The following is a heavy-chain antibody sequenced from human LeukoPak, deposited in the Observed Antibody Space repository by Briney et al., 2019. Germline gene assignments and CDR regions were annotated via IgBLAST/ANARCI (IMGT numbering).Heavy chain of an antibody. CDR1: GYTFTSYY. D-gene: IGHD6-19*01. J-gene: IGHJ4*02. V-gene: IGHV1-46*01. CDR2: INPSGGST. CDR3: ARESVTAVAGFNY. Sequence: ASVKVSCKASGYTFTSYYMHWVRQAPGQGLEWMGIINPSGGSTSYAQKFQGRVTITRDTSASTAYMELSSLRSEDTAVYYCARESVTAVAGFNYWGQGTLVTVSS.